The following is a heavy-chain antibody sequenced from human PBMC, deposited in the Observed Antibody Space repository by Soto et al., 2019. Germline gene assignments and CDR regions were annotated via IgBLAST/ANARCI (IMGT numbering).Heavy chain of an antibody. J-gene: IGHJ4*02. CDR1: GGSISSYY. D-gene: IGHD3-22*01. Sequence: PSETLSLTCTVSGGSISSYYWSWIRQPPGKGLEWIGYIYYSGSTNYNPSLKSRVTISVDTSKNQFSLKLSSVTAADTAVYYCARESDYYDSSGYHWDYWGQGTLVTSPQ. CDR3: ARESDYYDSSGYHWDY. V-gene: IGHV4-59*12. CDR2: IYYSGST.